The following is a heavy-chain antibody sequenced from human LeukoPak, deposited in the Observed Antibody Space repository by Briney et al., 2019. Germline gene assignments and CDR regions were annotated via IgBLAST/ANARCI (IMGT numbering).Heavy chain of an antibody. CDR1: GGSISSGDYY. CDR3: ASRPSRGSSGYQFDP. V-gene: IGHV4-30-4*01. D-gene: IGHD3-22*01. Sequence: SQTLSLTCTVSGGSISSGDYYWSWIRQPPGKGLEWIGYIYYSGSTYYNPSLKSRVTISVDTSKNQFSLKLNSMTAADTAIYYCASRPSRGSSGYQFDPWGQGTLVTVSS. CDR2: IYYSGST. J-gene: IGHJ5*02.